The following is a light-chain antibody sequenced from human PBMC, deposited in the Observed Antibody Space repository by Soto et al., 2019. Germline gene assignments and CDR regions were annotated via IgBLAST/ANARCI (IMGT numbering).Light chain of an antibody. Sequence: DIQMTQSPSSLSASVGDRVTITCRASQSISSYLNWYQQKPGKAPKLLIYAASSLQSGVPSRVSGSGSGTDFTLTISSLQPEDFATSDCQQRYSTPLTFGGGTKVEIK. CDR1: QSISSY. CDR3: QQRYSTPLT. J-gene: IGKJ4*01. V-gene: IGKV1-39*01. CDR2: AAS.